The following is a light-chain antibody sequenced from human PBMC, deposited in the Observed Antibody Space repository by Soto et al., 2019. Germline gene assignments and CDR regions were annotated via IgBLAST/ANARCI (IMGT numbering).Light chain of an antibody. CDR2: EVR. CDR3: SSYTSSSTLV. J-gene: IGLJ2*01. Sequence: QSVLTQPASVSGSPGQSITISCTGTSTDVGGYNYVSWYQHHPGKAPKLMIYEVRNRPSGVSNRFSGSKSGNTASLTISGLQAEDEAHYYCSSYTSSSTLVFGGGTKLTVL. V-gene: IGLV2-14*01. CDR1: STDVGGYNY.